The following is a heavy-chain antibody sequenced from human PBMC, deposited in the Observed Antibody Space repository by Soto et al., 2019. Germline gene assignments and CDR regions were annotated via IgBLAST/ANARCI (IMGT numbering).Heavy chain of an antibody. CDR3: ARDPNDSSAYYHHYYYGMDV. CDR1: GYTFTSYA. Sequence: QVQLVQSGAEMRKPGASVMVSCKASGYTFTSYAMNWVRQAPGQRLEWMGWINGGNGDTKYSQRFQDRVTITRDTSANTVYMELSSLTSEDTAIYYCARDPNDSSAYYHHYYYGMDVWGQGTTVTVSS. V-gene: IGHV1-3*01. D-gene: IGHD3-22*01. CDR2: INGGNGDT. J-gene: IGHJ6*02.